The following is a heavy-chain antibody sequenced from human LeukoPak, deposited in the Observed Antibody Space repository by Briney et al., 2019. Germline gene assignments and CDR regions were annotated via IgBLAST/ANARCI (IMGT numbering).Heavy chain of an antibody. D-gene: IGHD1-1*01. J-gene: IGHJ4*02. CDR3: ARDSGERPFDY. Sequence: SETLSLTCTVSGGSISSYYWSWIRQPPGKGLEWIGYIYYSGSTNYNPSLKSRVTISVDTSKNQFSLKLSSVTAADTAVYYCARDSGERPFDYWGQGTLVTVSS. CDR2: IYYSGST. V-gene: IGHV4-59*12. CDR1: GGSISSYY.